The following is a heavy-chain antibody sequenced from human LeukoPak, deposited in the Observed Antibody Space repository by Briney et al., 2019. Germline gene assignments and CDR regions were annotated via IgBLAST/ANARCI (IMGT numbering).Heavy chain of an antibody. V-gene: IGHV3-21*01. Sequence: GGSLRLSCATSGFTFSSHDMNWVRQAPGKGLEWVSSITARSKSIDYADSVKGRFAISRDNAKNSLFLQMDSLRVEDTAVYYCVREGSGSTHYKDVWGKGTTVTVSS. CDR1: GFTFSSHD. CDR3: VREGSGSTHYKDV. D-gene: IGHD3-10*01. J-gene: IGHJ6*03. CDR2: ITARSKSI.